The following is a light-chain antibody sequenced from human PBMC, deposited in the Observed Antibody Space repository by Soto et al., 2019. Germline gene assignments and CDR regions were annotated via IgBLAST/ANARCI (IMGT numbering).Light chain of an antibody. CDR3: AAWDDSLNGYV. CDR1: SSNIGSNT. V-gene: IGLV1-44*01. Sequence: QSVLTQPPSASGTPGQRVTMSCSGSSSNIGSNTVNWYQQLPGTAPKLLIHSNNQRPSGVPDRFSGSKSGTSASLATSGLQSEDEADYYCAAWDDSLNGYVFGTGTKLTVL. J-gene: IGLJ1*01. CDR2: SNN.